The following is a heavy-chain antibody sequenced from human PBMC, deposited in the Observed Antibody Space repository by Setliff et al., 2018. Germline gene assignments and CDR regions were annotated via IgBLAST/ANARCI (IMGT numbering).Heavy chain of an antibody. Sequence: GGSLRLSCAASGFSFSDYYMSWVRQAPGKGLEWISKIEGSGITIYYADSVRGRFTISRDNAKNSLYPQMNSLRAEDTAVYYCARDGVAYGMDVWGQGTTVTVSS. CDR1: GFSFSDYY. V-gene: IGHV3-11*04. CDR2: IEGSGITI. J-gene: IGHJ6*02. D-gene: IGHD2-15*01. CDR3: ARDGVAYGMDV.